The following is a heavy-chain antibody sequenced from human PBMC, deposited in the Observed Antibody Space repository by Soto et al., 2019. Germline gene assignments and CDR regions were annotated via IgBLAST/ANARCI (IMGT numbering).Heavy chain of an antibody. Sequence: ASVKVSCKASGYTFTSYDINWVRQATGQGLEWMGWMNPTGGNTGYAQKFQGRVTMTRNTSISTAYMELSSLRSEDTAVYYCATDLGYGYGLPDYWGQGTLVTVSS. CDR1: GYTFTSYD. J-gene: IGHJ4*02. V-gene: IGHV1-8*01. CDR2: MNPTGGNT. CDR3: ATDLGYGYGLPDY. D-gene: IGHD5-18*01.